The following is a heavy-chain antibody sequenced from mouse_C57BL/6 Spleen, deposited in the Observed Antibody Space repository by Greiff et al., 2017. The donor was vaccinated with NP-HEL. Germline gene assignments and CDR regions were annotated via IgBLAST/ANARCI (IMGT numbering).Heavy chain of an antibody. CDR3: ARGYYGNYWFAY. CDR2: ISGGGGNT. CDR1: GFTFSSYT. D-gene: IGHD2-1*01. V-gene: IGHV5-9*01. J-gene: IGHJ3*01. Sequence: EVQLVESGGGLVKPGGSLKLSCAASGFTFSSYTMSWVRQTPEKRLEWVATISGGGGNTYYPDSVKGRFTISRDNAKNTLYLQMSSLRSEDTALYYCARGYYGNYWFAYWGQGTLVTVSA.